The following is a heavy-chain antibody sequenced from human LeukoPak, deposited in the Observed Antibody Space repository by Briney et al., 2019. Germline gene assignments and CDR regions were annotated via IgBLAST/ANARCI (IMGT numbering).Heavy chain of an antibody. CDR3: AREDWVPDCSGGSCYYMDV. J-gene: IGHJ6*03. CDR1: GFTFSSYA. Sequence: GGSLRLSCAASGFTFSSYAMSWVRQAPGKGLEWVSGINWNGGSTGYADSVKGRFTISRDNTKNSLYLQMNSLRAEDTALYYCAREDWVPDCSGGSCYYMDVWGKGTTVTVSS. V-gene: IGHV3-20*04. D-gene: IGHD2-15*01. CDR2: INWNGGST.